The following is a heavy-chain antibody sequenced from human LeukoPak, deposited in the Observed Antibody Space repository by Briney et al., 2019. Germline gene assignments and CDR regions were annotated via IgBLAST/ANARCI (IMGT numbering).Heavy chain of an antibody. D-gene: IGHD4-17*01. CDR1: GYTFTSYD. V-gene: IGHV1-8*01. J-gene: IGHJ3*02. Sequence: ASVKVSCKASGYTFTSYDINWVRQATGQGLEWMGWMNPNSGNTGYAQKFQGRVTMTRNTSISTAYMELRSLRSDDTAVYYCARDGDHPRGDAFDIWGQGTMVTVSS. CDR3: ARDGDHPRGDAFDI. CDR2: MNPNSGNT.